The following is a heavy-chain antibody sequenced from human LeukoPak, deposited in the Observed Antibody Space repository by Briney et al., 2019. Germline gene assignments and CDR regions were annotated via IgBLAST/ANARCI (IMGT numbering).Heavy chain of an antibody. CDR2: INTDGSTI. V-gene: IGHV3-74*01. J-gene: IGHJ5*02. Sequence: GGSLRLSCAASGFTFSDYWLHWVRQAPGKGLVWVSRINTDGSTINYAGSVKGRFTISRDDAKNTLYLQMNDLRAEDTAVYSCARGTDGVSSNSRGWFDPWGQGTLVTVSS. CDR3: ARGTDGVSSNSRGWFDP. D-gene: IGHD2-15*01. CDR1: GFTFSDYW.